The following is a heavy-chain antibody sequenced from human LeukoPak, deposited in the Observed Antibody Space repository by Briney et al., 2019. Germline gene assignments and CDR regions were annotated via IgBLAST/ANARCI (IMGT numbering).Heavy chain of an antibody. Sequence: GGSLRLSCEPSGFTFSDYSMGWVRQAPGKGREWVSYIDMSGTTIYYADSVKGRFTISRDNAKNSLFLQMNSLRAEDTAVYYCAKDILAAGLFFDYWGQGALVTVSS. CDR3: AKDILAAGLFFDY. J-gene: IGHJ4*02. D-gene: IGHD6-13*01. V-gene: IGHV3-11*01. CDR2: IDMSGTTI. CDR1: GFTFSDYS.